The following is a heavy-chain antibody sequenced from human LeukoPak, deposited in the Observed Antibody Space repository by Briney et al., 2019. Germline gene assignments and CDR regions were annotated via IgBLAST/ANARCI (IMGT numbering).Heavy chain of an antibody. J-gene: IGHJ4*02. D-gene: IGHD3-16*01. CDR3: ARALRGGLYYFDY. CDR2: IYYSGST. Sequence: SETLSLTCTVSGGSISRSRDYWGWIRQPPGKGLEWIGSIYYSGSTYSNPSLKSRVTISGDTSKNRFSLKLSSVTAADTAMYYCARALRGGLYYFDYWGQGTLVTVSS. V-gene: IGHV4-39*07. CDR1: GGSISRSRDY.